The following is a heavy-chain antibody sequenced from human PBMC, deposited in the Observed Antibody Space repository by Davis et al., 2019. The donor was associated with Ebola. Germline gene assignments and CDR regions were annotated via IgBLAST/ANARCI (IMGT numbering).Heavy chain of an antibody. CDR2: INPNSGGT. Sequence: AASVKVSCKASGYTFTGYYMHWVRQAPGQGLEWMGRINPNSGGTNYAQKFQGRVTMTRDTSISTAYMELSSLRSEDTAVYYCARDLGDYGMDVWGTGTTVTVSS. CDR3: ARDLGDYGMDV. V-gene: IGHV1-2*06. J-gene: IGHJ6*04. CDR1: GYTFTGYY.